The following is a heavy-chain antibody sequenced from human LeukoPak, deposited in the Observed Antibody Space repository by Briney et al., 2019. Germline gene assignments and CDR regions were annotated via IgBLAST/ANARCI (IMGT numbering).Heavy chain of an antibody. Sequence: GRSLRLSCAASIFTFSSYGMHWVRQAPGKGLEWVAVISYDGSNKNYADSVKGRFTISRDNSENTLYLQMNSLRAEDTALYYCASDGIAVDRGIGYFDYWGQGTLVTVSS. J-gene: IGHJ4*02. CDR3: ASDGIAVDRGIGYFDY. D-gene: IGHD6-13*01. CDR1: IFTFSSYG. V-gene: IGHV3-33*08. CDR2: ISYDGSNK.